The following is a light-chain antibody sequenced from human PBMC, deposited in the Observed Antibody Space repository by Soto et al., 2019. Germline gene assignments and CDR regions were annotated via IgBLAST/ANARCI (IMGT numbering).Light chain of an antibody. CDR2: RAS. CDR1: QSISNS. V-gene: IGKV1-5*03. CDR3: QQYNTYSWT. Sequence: DIQMTQSPSTRSASVGDRVTITCLASQSISNSLAWYQQKPGKAPKLLIYRASALQSGVPSRFSGSGSGTEFTLTISSLQPDDFAPYYCQQYNTYSWTSGPRTMV. J-gene: IGKJ1*01.